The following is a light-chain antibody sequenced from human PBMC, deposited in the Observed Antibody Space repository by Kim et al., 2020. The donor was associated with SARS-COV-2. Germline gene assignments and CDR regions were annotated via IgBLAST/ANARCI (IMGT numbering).Light chain of an antibody. Sequence: QPVLTQPPSASASLGASVTLTCTLSSGYSNYKVDWYQQRPGKGPRFVMRVGTGGIVGSKGDGIPDRFSVLGSGLNRYLTIKNIQEEDESDYHCGADHGSGSNFVSWVFGVGTQLTFL. V-gene: IGLV9-49*01. CDR3: GADHGSGSNFVSWV. J-gene: IGLJ3*02. CDR2: VGTGGIVG. CDR1: SGYSNYK.